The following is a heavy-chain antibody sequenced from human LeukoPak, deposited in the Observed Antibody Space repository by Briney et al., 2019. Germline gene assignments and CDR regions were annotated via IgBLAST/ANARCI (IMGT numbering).Heavy chain of an antibody. Sequence: GASVKVSCKASGYTFTGYYMHWVRQAPGQGLEWMGWINPNSGGTNYAQKFQGRVTMTRNTSISTAYMELSSLRSEDTAVYYCARAASRRAPLPGYWGQGTLVTVSS. V-gene: IGHV1-2*02. CDR2: INPNSGGT. J-gene: IGHJ4*02. CDR1: GYTFTGYY. CDR3: ARAASRRAPLPGY.